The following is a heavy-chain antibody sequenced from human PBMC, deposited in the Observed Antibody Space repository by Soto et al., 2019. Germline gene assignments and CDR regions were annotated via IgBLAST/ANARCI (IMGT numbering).Heavy chain of an antibody. J-gene: IGHJ3*02. CDR3: ARHIYCSGGSCYLPAFDI. V-gene: IGHV4-39*01. CDR2: IYYSGST. D-gene: IGHD2-15*01. CDR1: GGSISSSSYY. Sequence: QLQLQESGPGLVKPSETLSLTCTVSGGSISSSSYYWGWIRQPPGKGLEWIGSIYYSGSTYYNPSLKSRVTISVDTSKNQFSLKLGSVTAADTAVYYCARHIYCSGGSCYLPAFDIWGQGTMVTVSS.